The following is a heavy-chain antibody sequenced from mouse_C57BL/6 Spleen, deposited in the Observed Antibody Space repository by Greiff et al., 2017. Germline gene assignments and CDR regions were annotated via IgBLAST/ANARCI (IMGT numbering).Heavy chain of an antibody. J-gene: IGHJ2*01. CDR1: GYTFTDYY. CDR3: ARQGSSDIDY. V-gene: IGHV1-26*01. D-gene: IGHD3-2*02. CDR2: INPNNGGT. Sequence: EVQLQQSGPELVKPGASVKISCKASGYTFTDYYMNWVKQSHGKSLEWIGDINPNNGGTSYNQKFKGKATLTVDKSSSTAYMELRSLTSEDSAVYYCARQGSSDIDYWGQGTTLTVSS.